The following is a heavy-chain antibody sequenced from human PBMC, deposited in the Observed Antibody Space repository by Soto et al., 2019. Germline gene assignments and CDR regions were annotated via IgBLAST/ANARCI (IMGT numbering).Heavy chain of an antibody. CDR3: AKDRSSTSCYAFDY. Sequence: GGSLRLSCAASGFTFRSYAMSWVRQAPGKGLEWVSAIGGSSGSTDYAESVKGRFTISRDNSKNTLFLQMNSLRAEDTAVYYCAKDRSSTSCYAFDYWGQGTLVTVSS. V-gene: IGHV3-23*01. J-gene: IGHJ4*02. D-gene: IGHD2-2*01. CDR2: IGGSSGST. CDR1: GFTFRSYA.